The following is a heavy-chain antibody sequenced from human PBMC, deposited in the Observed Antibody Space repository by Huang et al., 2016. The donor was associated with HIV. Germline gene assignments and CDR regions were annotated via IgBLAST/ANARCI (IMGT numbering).Heavy chain of an antibody. V-gene: IGHV3-49*03. CDR2: VGSKAFGGAS. CDR3: SPSGDDYFYFYMDV. Sequence: QLVESGGDSVQSGRSLRLSCRGSGFIFNAFAIIWFRQSPGKGLGGLGFVGSKAFGGASKSAPSVKDRFTVSRDEAKNVAFLQMDNLPVDDTAIYYCSPSGDDYFYFYMDVWGNGTTVIVS. J-gene: IGHJ6*03. D-gene: IGHD4-17*01. CDR1: GFIFNAFA.